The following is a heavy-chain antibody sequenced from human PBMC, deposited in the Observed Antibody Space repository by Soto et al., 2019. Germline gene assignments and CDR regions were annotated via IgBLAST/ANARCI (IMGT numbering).Heavy chain of an antibody. J-gene: IGHJ6*02. V-gene: IGHV1-18*01. CDR1: GYTFNNYG. D-gene: IGHD3-10*01. CDR2: ISVYNGNK. Sequence: QLVQSGGEVKEPGASVQVSCKASGYTFNNYGVTWVRQVPGQGLEWMGWISVYNGNKNYAKKVQGRVSMTADTPTSTAYMELRSIQADDTPVYFCARVAITVIRGSKVDFYSMDVWGQGTTVTVSS. CDR3: ARVAITVIRGSKVDFYSMDV.